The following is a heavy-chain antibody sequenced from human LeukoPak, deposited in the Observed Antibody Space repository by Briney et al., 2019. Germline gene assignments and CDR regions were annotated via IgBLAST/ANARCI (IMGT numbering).Heavy chain of an antibody. CDR3: ASLIWGGGFDI. D-gene: IGHD3-16*01. J-gene: IGHJ3*02. Sequence: GGSLRLSCTASGFTFSTYWMSWVRQAQGKGLEWVANIKQDGSEIYYVDSVKGRFTISRDNAKNSLYLQMNNLRAEDTAAYYCASLIWGGGFDIWGQGTMVTVSS. CDR2: IKQDGSEI. V-gene: IGHV3-7*01. CDR1: GFTFSTYW.